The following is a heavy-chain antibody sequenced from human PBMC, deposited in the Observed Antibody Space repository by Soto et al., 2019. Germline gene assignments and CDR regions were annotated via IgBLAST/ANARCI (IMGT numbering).Heavy chain of an antibody. CDR1: AGTFISYA. D-gene: IGHD2-21*02. J-gene: IGHJ6*02. V-gene: IGHV1-69*01. CDR3: ERRPTDYYYGMDV. Sequence: VKVSCNASAGTFISYAVSWVRQSPGQGLEWMGGIIPIFGTANYAQKFQGRVTITADESTSTAYMELSSLRSEDTAVYYCERRPTDYYYGMDVWGQRTTVTVSS. CDR2: IIPIFGTA.